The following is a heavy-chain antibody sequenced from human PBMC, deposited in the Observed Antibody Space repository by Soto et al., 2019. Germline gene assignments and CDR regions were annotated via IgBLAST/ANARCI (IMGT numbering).Heavy chain of an antibody. CDR2: IYSGGST. V-gene: IGHV3-53*01. CDR3: ARVHSSSYYFDY. Sequence: GGSLRLSCAASGFTVSSNYMSWVRQAPGKGLEWVSVIYSGGSTYYADSVKGRFTISRDNSKNTLYLQMNSLRAEDTAVYYCARVHSSSYYFDYWGQGTLVTVSS. D-gene: IGHD6-6*01. J-gene: IGHJ4*02. CDR1: GFTVSSNY.